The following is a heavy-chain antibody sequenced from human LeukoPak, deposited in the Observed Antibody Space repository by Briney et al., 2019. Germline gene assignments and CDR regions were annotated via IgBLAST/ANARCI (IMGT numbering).Heavy chain of an antibody. CDR1: GFTFSSYA. CDR2: ISYDGSNK. J-gene: IGHJ4*02. CDR3: AREGDGYNSPIDY. V-gene: IGHV3-30*04. D-gene: IGHD5-24*01. Sequence: SGGSLRLSCAASGFTFSSYAMHWVRQAPGKGLEWVAVISYDGSNKYYADSVKGRFTISRDNSKNTLYLQMNSLRADDTAVYYCAREGDGYNSPIDYWDQGTLVTVSS.